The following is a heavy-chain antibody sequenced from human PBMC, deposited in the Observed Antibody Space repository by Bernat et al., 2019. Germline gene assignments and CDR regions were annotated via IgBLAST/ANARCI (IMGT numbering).Heavy chain of an antibody. CDR3: VKQGAYCLEY. V-gene: IGHV4-4*02. J-gene: IGHJ4*02. CDR2: FHHSGTI. D-gene: IGHD1-26*01. CDR1: GDSITSIYW. Sequence: QVQLQESGPGLVKPSGTLSLTCDVSGDSITSIYWWGWVRQPPGKGLEWIGEFHHSGTINYNPPLKNRVTISVDKSQNQFSLRVTSVTAADTAVYYCVKQGAYCLEYWGQGTLVAVSS.